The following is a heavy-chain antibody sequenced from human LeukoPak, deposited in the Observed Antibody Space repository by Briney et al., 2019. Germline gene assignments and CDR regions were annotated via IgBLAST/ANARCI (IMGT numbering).Heavy chain of an antibody. D-gene: IGHD3-3*02. CDR1: GVSINTCCYY. J-gene: IGHJ4*02. CDR3: ARGRSFGFDFDS. V-gene: IGHV4-61*01. Sequence: PSETLSLTCAVSGVSINTCCYYWTWIRQPPGKGLEWIGYKYYSGSTRYNSSLRSRLSLSLDTSNNQFSLKLSSVTAAGTAVYYCARGRSFGFDFDSWGQGTLVIVSS. CDR2: KYYSGST.